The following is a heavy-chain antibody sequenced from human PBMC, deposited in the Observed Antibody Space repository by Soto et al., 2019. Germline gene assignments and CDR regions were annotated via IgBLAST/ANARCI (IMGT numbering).Heavy chain of an antibody. CDR2: IYYSGST. V-gene: IGHV4-59*01. D-gene: IGHD3-22*01. CDR3: ARAADYYDSSGYYFYFDY. J-gene: IGHJ4*02. CDR1: GGSISSYY. Sequence: QVQLQESGPGLVKPSETLSLTCTVSGGSISSYYWSWIRQPPGKGLEWIGYIYYSGSTNYNPSLKSRVTISVDTSKNQFSLKLSSVTAADTAVYYCARAADYYDSSGYYFYFDYWGQGTLVTVSS.